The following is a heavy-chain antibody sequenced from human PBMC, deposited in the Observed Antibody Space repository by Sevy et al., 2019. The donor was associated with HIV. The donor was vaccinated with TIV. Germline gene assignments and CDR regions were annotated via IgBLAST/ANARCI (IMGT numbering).Heavy chain of an antibody. J-gene: IGHJ4*02. CDR1: GFTFGDYA. Sequence: GGSLRLSCTASGFTFGDYAMSWFRQAPGKGLEWVGFIRSKGYGGTTEYAASVKGRFTISRDDSKSIAYVQMNSLKTEYTAVYYCARGPRGNYVFDYWGQRTLVTVSS. CDR2: IRSKGYGGTT. V-gene: IGHV3-49*03. D-gene: IGHD4-4*01. CDR3: ARGPRGNYVFDY.